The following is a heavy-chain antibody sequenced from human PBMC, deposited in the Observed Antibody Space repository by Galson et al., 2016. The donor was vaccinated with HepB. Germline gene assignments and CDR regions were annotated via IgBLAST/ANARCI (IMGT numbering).Heavy chain of an antibody. CDR3: ARDRLRFSVVGVNPGVFEV. V-gene: IGHV1-18*01. CDR2: TSTFNGDT. J-gene: IGHJ3*01. Sequence: SVKVSCKASGFTFRTYGITWVRQAPGQGLEWMGWTSTFNGDTRYSETLQGRVTMTTETSTNTAFLELRNLRSDDTAVYFCARDRLRFSVVGVNPGVFEVWGQGTMVTVSS. D-gene: IGHD1-26*01. CDR1: GFTFRTYG.